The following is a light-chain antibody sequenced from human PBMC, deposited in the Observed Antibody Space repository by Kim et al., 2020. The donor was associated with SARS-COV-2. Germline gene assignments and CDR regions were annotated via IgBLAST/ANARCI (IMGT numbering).Light chain of an antibody. J-gene: IGLJ3*02. V-gene: IGLV3-25*03. CDR2: RDT. Sequence: SYELTQPPSVSVFPGQTAKITCSADTLPKQYVHWYQQKAGQAPVVVIYRDTERPSGIPERFSGSSSGTTATLTITGVQAEDEADYYCQTVDNIYTSWIFGGGTQLTVL. CDR3: QTVDNIYTSWI. CDR1: TLPKQY.